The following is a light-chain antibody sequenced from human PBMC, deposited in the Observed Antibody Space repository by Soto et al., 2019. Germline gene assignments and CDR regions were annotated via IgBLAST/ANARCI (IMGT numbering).Light chain of an antibody. CDR1: ENIITN. CDR2: SAS. J-gene: IGKJ1*01. V-gene: IGKV3-15*01. CDR3: QQGSTGPWT. Sequence: EMVMTQSPATLSVSPGERATLSCRAIENIITNLAWYHQKPGQPPRLLIYSASVRATGIPARFSGSGSGTEFTLTISRLQSEDFAFYYCQQGSTGPWTFGQGTKVDIK.